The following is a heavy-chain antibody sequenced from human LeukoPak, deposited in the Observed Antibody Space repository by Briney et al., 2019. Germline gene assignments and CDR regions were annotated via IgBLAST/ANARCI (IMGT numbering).Heavy chain of an antibody. CDR3: ARGMPDLPHVDV. V-gene: IGHV5-51*01. D-gene: IGHD2-2*01. CDR1: AYSFTAYW. Sequence: GESLKISCKGPAYSFTAYWIAWVRQMPGKGLEWMGTIFPGESDARYSPSFQGHVTISVDKSTTTAYLQRSSLKASDTAMYYCARGMPDLPHVDVWAKGPRSPSPQ. J-gene: IGHJ6*04. CDR2: IFPGESDA.